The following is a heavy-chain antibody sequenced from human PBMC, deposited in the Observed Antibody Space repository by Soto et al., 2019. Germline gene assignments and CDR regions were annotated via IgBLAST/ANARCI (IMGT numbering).Heavy chain of an antibody. CDR1: GFTFSDYA. D-gene: IGHD1-26*01. J-gene: IGHJ4*02. Sequence: GGSLRLSCAASGFTFSDYAMSWVRQAPGKGLEWVSSISSGGGSPHYADSVKGRFTISRNNSKNTLFLQMNSLRAEDTAVYYCAKGDGRIVPRHFDYWGQGTLVTVSS. CDR2: ISSGGGSP. V-gene: IGHV3-23*01. CDR3: AKGDGRIVPRHFDY.